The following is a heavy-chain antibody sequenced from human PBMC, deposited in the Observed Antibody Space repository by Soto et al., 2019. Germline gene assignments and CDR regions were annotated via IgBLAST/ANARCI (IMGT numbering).Heavy chain of an antibody. J-gene: IGHJ4*02. CDR3: ARLTSSGWYYDY. D-gene: IGHD6-19*01. CDR2: MNPNSGNT. Sequence: ASVKVSCKASGYTFTSYDINWVRQATGQGLEWMGWMNPNSGNTGYAQKFQGRVTMTRNTSISTAYMELSSLRSEDTAVYYCARLTSSGWYYDYWGQGXLVTVSS. CDR1: GYTFTSYD. V-gene: IGHV1-8*01.